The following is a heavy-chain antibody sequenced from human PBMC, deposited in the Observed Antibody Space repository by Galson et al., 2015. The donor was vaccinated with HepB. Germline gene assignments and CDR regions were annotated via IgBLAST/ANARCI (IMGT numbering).Heavy chain of an antibody. Sequence: SLRLSCAASGFTFSSYWMSWVRQAPGKGLEWVANIKQDGSEKYYVDSVKGRFTISRDNAKNSLYLQMNSLRAEDTAVYYCARDGGATQGPLGYGMDVWGQGTTVTVSS. V-gene: IGHV3-7*03. CDR2: IKQDGSEK. D-gene: IGHD1-26*01. J-gene: IGHJ6*02. CDR3: ARDGGATQGPLGYGMDV. CDR1: GFTFSSYW.